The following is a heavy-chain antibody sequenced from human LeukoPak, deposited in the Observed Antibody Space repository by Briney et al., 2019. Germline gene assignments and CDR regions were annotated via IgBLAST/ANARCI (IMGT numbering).Heavy chain of an antibody. J-gene: IGHJ3*02. CDR1: GFTFSSYS. CDR2: ISSSSSTI. CDR3: GRSDYNSGSYGAFDI. Sequence: GGSLRLSCAASGFTFSSYSMNWVRQAPGKGLEWVSYISSSSSTIYYADSVKGRFTISRDNAKNSLYLQMNSLRAEDTAVYYCGRSDYNSGSYGAFDIWGQGTMVTVSS. V-gene: IGHV3-48*04. D-gene: IGHD3-10*01.